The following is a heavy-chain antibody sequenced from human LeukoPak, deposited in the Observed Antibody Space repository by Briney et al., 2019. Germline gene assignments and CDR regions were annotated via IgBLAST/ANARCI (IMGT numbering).Heavy chain of an antibody. Sequence: GGSLRLSCAASGFTFSSYAMSWVRQAPGKGLEWVSLISGSGGSTYYADSVKGRSTISRDNSKNTLYLQMNSLRAEDTAVFYCAKDRDDYVWGSYLGAFDIWGQGTMVTVSS. CDR2: ISGSGGST. D-gene: IGHD3-16*01. CDR3: AKDRDDYVWGSYLGAFDI. V-gene: IGHV3-23*01. J-gene: IGHJ3*02. CDR1: GFTFSSYA.